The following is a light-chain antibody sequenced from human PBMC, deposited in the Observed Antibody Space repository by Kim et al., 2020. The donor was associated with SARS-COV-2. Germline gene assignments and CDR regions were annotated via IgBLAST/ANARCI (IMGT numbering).Light chain of an antibody. CDR1: ASNTGSDT. J-gene: IGLJ3*02. Sequence: GQSDTNSFSGRASNTGSDTVSWFQHVPGKPPKLTIHTSTQRPSGVPDRFSASKSGTSASLAISGLQSEDEADYYCSARDDSVNGWVFGGGTKVTVL. V-gene: IGLV1-44*01. CDR2: TST. CDR3: SARDDSVNGWV.